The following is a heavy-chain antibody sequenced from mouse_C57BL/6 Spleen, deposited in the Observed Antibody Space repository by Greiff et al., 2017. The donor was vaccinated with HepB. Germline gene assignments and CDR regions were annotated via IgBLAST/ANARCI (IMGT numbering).Heavy chain of an antibody. D-gene: IGHD2-3*01. CDR1: GYTFTDYY. CDR3: ARDGYFFDD. V-gene: IGHV1-19*01. J-gene: IGHJ2*01. CDR2: INPYNGGT. Sequence: VQLKESGPVLVKPGASVKMSCKASGYTFTDYYMNWVKQSHGKSLEWIGVINPYNGGTSYNQKFKGKATLTVDKSSSTAYMELNSLTSEDSAVYYCARDGYFFDDWGQGTTLTVSS.